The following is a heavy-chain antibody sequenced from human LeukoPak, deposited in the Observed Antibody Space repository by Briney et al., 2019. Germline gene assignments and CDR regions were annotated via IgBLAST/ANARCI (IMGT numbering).Heavy chain of an antibody. CDR3: ARNFYGDGFDV. CDR1: GDSFGNHD. D-gene: IGHD2/OR15-2a*01. J-gene: IGHJ3*01. CDR2: MNPNSGNT. Sequence: ASVKVSCKATGDSFGNHDVNWDRQATGQGPEWMGWMNPNSGNTGFAQNFQGRVTLTRDTSTRTAYMELSGLRPEDTAVYFCARNFYGDGFDVWGQGTKVTVSS. V-gene: IGHV1-8*02.